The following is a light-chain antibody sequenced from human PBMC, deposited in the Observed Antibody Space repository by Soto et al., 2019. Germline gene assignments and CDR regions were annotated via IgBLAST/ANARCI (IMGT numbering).Light chain of an antibody. CDR3: QQYYSYPLYT. CDR2: AAS. Sequence: AIRMTQSPSSLSASTGDRVTITCRASQGISSYLAWYQQKPGKAPKLLIYAASTLQSGVPSRFSGIGSGTDFTLTISCLQSEDFATYYCQQYYSYPLYTFGQGTKLEIK. J-gene: IGKJ2*01. CDR1: QGISSY. V-gene: IGKV1-8*01.